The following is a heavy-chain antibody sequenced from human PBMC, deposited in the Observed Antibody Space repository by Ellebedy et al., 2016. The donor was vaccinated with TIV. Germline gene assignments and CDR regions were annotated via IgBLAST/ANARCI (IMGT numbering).Heavy chain of an antibody. D-gene: IGHD1-26*01. Sequence: GGSLRLSCAASGITFSSFAIHWVRQAPGKGLEWLSVISADGVNTYHAGSVKGRFTITRDNSKNTLYLQMSRLSAEDTAVYYCAKGSSSGFTYDRVGFEYWGQGTLVTVSS. CDR2: ISADGVNT. CDR1: GITFSSFA. V-gene: IGHV3-23*01. CDR3: AKGSSSGFTYDRVGFEY. J-gene: IGHJ4*02.